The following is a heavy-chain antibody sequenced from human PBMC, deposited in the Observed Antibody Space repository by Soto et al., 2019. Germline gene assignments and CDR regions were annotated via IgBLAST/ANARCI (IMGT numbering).Heavy chain of an antibody. Sequence: GGSLRLSCAASGFTFSSYAMSWVRQAPGKGLEWVSAISGSGGSTYYADSVKGRFTISRDNSKNTLYLQMNSLRAEDTAVYYCAKEIVPAAMGYYYGMDVWGQGTTVTVSS. V-gene: IGHV3-23*01. D-gene: IGHD2-2*01. J-gene: IGHJ6*02. CDR1: GFTFSSYA. CDR3: AKEIVPAAMGYYYGMDV. CDR2: ISGSGGST.